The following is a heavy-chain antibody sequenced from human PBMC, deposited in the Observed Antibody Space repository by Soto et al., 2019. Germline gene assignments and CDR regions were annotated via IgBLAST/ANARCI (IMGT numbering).Heavy chain of an antibody. Sequence: QVQLVQSGAEVKKPGSSVKVSCKASVGTFSSYAISWVRQAPGQGLEWMGGIIPIFGTANYAQKFQGRVTITADESTSTAYMELSSLRSEDTAVYYCARDFRSTSSNYYYGMDVWGQGTTVTVSS. D-gene: IGHD2-2*01. CDR3: ARDFRSTSSNYYYGMDV. CDR2: IIPIFGTA. V-gene: IGHV1-69*01. CDR1: VGTFSSYA. J-gene: IGHJ6*02.